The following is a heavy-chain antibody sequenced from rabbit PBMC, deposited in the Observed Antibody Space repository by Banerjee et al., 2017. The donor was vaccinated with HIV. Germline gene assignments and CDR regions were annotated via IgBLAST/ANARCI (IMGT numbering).Heavy chain of an antibody. V-gene: IGHV1S45*01. Sequence: QQQLEESGGGLVKPGGTLTLTCKASGIDFSSYYYMCWVRQAPGKGLEWIACIYTGSSGSTYYASWAKGRFPISKTSSTTVTLQMTSLTAADTATYFCARGDGSANYDYAHDLWGQGTLVTVS. CDR1: GIDFSSYYY. J-gene: IGHJ4*01. CDR3: ARGDGSANYDYAHDL. D-gene: IGHD6-1*01. CDR2: IYTGSSGST.